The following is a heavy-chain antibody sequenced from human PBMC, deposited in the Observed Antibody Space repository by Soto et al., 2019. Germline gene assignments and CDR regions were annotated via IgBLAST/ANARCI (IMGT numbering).Heavy chain of an antibody. CDR2: IIPILGIA. D-gene: IGHD4-17*01. CDR3: AREGGFMVTTKGYYYYYYMDV. CDR1: GGTFSSYT. V-gene: IGHV1-69*04. Sequence: ASVKVSCKASGGTFSSYTISWVRQAPGQGLEWMGRIIPILGIANYAQKFQGRVTITADKSTRTAYMELSSLRSEDTAVYYCAREGGFMVTTKGYYYYYYMDVWGKGTTVTVSS. J-gene: IGHJ6*03.